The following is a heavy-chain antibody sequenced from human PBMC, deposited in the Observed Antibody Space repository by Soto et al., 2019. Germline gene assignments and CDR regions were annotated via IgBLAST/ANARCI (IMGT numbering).Heavy chain of an antibody. V-gene: IGHV4-30-4*01. CDR3: AREGSSSPEYFDF. CDR1: GGSISSDAYY. CDR2: IYYTGRT. J-gene: IGHJ4*02. D-gene: IGHD2-15*01. Sequence: SENLSLTCTVSGGSISSDAYYWTWIRQPPGEGLEWIGYIYYTGRTSSTPSLESRITIPIDTSKNQFSLNLNSVSAADTAVYYCAREGSSSPEYFDFWRPATLATVST.